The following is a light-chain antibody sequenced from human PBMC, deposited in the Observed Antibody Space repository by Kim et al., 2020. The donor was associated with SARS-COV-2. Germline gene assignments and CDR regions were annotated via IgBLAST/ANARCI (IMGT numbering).Light chain of an antibody. CDR2: EDN. Sequence: GKTVTISCAGSSGSIASNYVQWYQQRPGSAPTTVIYEDNKRPSGVPDRFSGSIDRSSNSASLTISGLKTEDEADYYCQSYDSSNWVFGGGTQLTVL. CDR3: QSYDSSNWV. CDR1: SGSIASNY. V-gene: IGLV6-57*02. J-gene: IGLJ3*02.